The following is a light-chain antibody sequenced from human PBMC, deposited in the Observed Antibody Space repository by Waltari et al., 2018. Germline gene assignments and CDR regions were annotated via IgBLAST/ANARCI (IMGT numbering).Light chain of an antibody. J-gene: IGLJ1*01. CDR1: SSDVGGYNY. CDR2: EVS. V-gene: IGLV2-14*01. Sequence: QSALTQPASVSGSPGPSITISCTGTSSDVGGYNYVSWYQQHPGKAPKLMIYEVSNRPSGVSNRFSGSKSGNTASLTISGLQAEDEADYYCSSYTGSSTIFGTGTKVTVL. CDR3: SSYTGSSTI.